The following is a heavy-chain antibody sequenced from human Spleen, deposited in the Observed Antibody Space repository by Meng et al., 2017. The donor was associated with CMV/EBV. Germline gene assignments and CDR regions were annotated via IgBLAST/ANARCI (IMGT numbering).Heavy chain of an antibody. V-gene: IGHV3-33*01. CDR1: GVSFNSYG. CDR3: ATGSSSSRLTWYFDV. CDR2: IWEDGTNK. D-gene: IGHD6-6*01. Sequence: SGVSFNSYGMHWGRQGAGEGVEWVAIIWEDGTNKYYAGSVKGRFTISRDKSKNTLYLQMKSLRAEDMAVYYCATGSSSSRLTWYFDVWGRGTLVTVSS. J-gene: IGHJ2*01.